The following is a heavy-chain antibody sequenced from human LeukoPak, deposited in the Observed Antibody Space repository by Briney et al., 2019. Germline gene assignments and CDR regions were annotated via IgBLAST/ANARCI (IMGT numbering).Heavy chain of an antibody. CDR1: GDSVSSNTAA. D-gene: IGHD2-15*01. J-gene: IGHJ3*01. CDR3: ARDRAGAVTAYSDAFDV. CDR2: AFYRSQWQR. Sequence: SQTLSLTCAISGDSVSSNTAAWNWIRQSPSRGLEWLGRAFYRSQWQRDYAVSVRSRIAVNPDTFKNPFSLQLNSLTPEDTAVYYCARDRAGAVTAYSDAFDVWSQGTMVTVSS. V-gene: IGHV6-1*01.